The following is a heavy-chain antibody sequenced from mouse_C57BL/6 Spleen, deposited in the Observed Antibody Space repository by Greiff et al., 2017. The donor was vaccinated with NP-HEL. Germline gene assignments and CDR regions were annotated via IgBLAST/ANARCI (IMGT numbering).Heavy chain of an antibody. CDR2: IDPSDSET. CDR1: GYTFTSYW. CDR3: DRRGDLAWFAY. V-gene: IGHV1-52*01. Sequence: QVQLQQPGAELVRPGSSVKLSCKASGYTFTSYWMHWVKQRPIQGLEWIGNIDPSDSETHYNQKFKDKATLTVDKSSSTAYMQLSSLTSEDSAVYYCDRRGDLAWFAYWGQGTLVTVSA. J-gene: IGHJ3*01.